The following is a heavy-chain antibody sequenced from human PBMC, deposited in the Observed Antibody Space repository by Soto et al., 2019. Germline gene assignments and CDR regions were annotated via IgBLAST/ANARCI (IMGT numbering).Heavy chain of an antibody. CDR3: ARGVEGYWCPELDY. CDR1: GFTFSRHW. V-gene: IGHV3-74*01. D-gene: IGHD2-8*01. Sequence: EVQLVESGGGLVQPGGSLRLSCAASGFTFSRHWMHWVRLAPGKGPVWVSRVSLDGSTTTYADSVKGRFTISRDNAKNTLDLQMNGLRVEDTAVYFCARGVEGYWCPELDYWGQGTLVSVSS. CDR2: VSLDGSTT. J-gene: IGHJ4*02.